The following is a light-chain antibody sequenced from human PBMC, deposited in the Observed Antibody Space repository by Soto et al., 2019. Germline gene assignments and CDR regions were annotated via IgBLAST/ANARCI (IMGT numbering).Light chain of an antibody. Sequence: PGDRATLSCRASQSVGRNLAWYQQKPGQAPTLLIYAASTRATGLPARFSGSGSGTGFTLTISSLQSEDFAVYYCQEYSKWPLFTFGPGTRVDIK. CDR2: AAS. J-gene: IGKJ3*01. V-gene: IGKV3-15*01. CDR1: QSVGRN. CDR3: QEYSKWPLFT.